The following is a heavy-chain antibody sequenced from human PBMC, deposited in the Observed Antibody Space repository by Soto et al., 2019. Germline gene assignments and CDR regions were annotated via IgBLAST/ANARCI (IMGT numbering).Heavy chain of an antibody. D-gene: IGHD1-26*01. CDR3: ARRQAVGAARSFDY. CDR2: IYYSGST. CDR1: GGSISGCY. J-gene: IGHJ4*02. Sequence: QVQLQESGPGLVKPSETLSLTCTVSGGSISGCYWSWLRQPPGKGLECIGYIYYSGSTNYNPSLKSRVTISVDTSKNQFSLQLSSVTAADTAVYYCARRQAVGAARSFDYWGQGTLVTVSS. V-gene: IGHV4-59*01.